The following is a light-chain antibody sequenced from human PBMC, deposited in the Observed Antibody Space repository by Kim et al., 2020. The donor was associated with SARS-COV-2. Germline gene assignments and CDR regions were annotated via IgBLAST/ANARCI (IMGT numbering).Light chain of an antibody. CDR1: QSVYKH. CDR2: GTS. Sequence: PEERATPSRGASQSVYKHLAWYQPKPSQAPRLRIYGTSTRAAAIPARFSGRGSGTEFSLPISSLQSEDFAIYFFHDYNDWPPWTFGQGTKVEIK. CDR3: HDYNDWPPWT. J-gene: IGKJ1*01. V-gene: IGKV3-15*01.